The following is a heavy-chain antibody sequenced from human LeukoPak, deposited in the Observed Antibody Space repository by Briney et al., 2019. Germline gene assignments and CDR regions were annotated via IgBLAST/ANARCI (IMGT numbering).Heavy chain of an antibody. V-gene: IGHV4-59*01. Sequence: SETLSLTCTVSGGSISSYYWCWIRQPPGKGLEWIGYIYYSGSTNYNPSLKSRVTISVDTSKNQFSLKLSSVTAADTAVYYCARGGIVVVNWFDPWGQGTLVTVSS. CDR1: GGSISSYY. CDR3: ARGGIVVVNWFDP. J-gene: IGHJ5*02. D-gene: IGHD3-22*01. CDR2: IYYSGST.